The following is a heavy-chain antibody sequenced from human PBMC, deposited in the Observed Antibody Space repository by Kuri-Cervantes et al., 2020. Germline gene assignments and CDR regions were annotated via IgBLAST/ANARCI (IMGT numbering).Heavy chain of an antibody. V-gene: IGHV3-48*02. D-gene: IGHD6-13*01. J-gene: IGHJ4*02. CDR1: GFTFSSYS. Sequence: GESLKISCAASGFTFSSYSMNWVRQAPGKGLEWVSYISSSSTIYYADSVKGRFTISRDNAKNSLYLQMNSLRDEDTAVYYCAKGEAAAGTGGGTGPTGDYWGQGTLVTVSS. CDR2: ISSSSTI. CDR3: AKGEAAAGTGGGTGPTGDY.